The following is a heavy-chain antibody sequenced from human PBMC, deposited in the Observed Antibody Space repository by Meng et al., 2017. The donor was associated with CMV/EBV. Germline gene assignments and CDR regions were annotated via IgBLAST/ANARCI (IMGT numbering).Heavy chain of an antibody. CDR2: IYWDDDK. CDR3: AHRGRIAAAGTDWFDP. D-gene: IGHD6-13*01. CDR1: GFSLSTSGVG. J-gene: IGHJ5*02. Sequence: IPLKYSGPTLVKPTQTLTLTCTFSGFSLSTSGVGVGWIRQPPGKALEWLALIYWDDDKRYSPSLRSRLTITKDTSKNQVVLTMTNMDPVDTATYYCAHRGRIAAAGTDWFDPWGQGTLVTVSS. V-gene: IGHV2-5*02.